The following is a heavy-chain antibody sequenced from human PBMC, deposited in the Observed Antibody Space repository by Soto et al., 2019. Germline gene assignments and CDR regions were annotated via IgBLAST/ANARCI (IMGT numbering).Heavy chain of an antibody. J-gene: IGHJ4*02. CDR1: GGSITNYY. Sequence: SETLSLTCTVSGGSITNYYWSWIRQPPGKGLEWIGYIYYSGSTKYNPSLKSRVTISVDTSKMQFSLKLRSVTAADTAVYYCARVGQDCTNAVCPFDYWGQGTLVTLSS. D-gene: IGHD2-8*01. CDR3: ARVGQDCTNAVCPFDY. CDR2: IYYSGST. V-gene: IGHV4-59*01.